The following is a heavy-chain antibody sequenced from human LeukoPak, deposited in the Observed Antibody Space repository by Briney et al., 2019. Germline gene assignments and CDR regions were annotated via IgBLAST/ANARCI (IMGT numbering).Heavy chain of an antibody. CDR2: ISSSGSTI. Sequence: GGSLRLSCAASGFTFSDYYMSWIRQAPGKGLEWVSYISSSGSTIYYADSVKGRFTISRDNAKNSLYLQMNSLRAEDTAVYYCARAGLPHIAARPTDYWGQGTLVTVSS. V-gene: IGHV3-11*04. J-gene: IGHJ4*02. D-gene: IGHD6-6*01. CDR1: GFTFSDYY. CDR3: ARAGLPHIAARPTDY.